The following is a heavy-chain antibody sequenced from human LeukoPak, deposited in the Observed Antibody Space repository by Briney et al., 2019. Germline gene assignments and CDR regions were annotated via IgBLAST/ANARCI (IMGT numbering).Heavy chain of an antibody. V-gene: IGHV4-39*02. CDR1: GCSIISSDFY. CDR2: VYYRGST. D-gene: IGHD1-26*01. Sequence: SETLSLTCTVSGCSIISSDFYWACKRQPPGQGLEWIASVYYRGSTFYNPSLNSRVAMSVDTSKKQFSLQLSSVTAADRAVYYCAREERDHDTFDIWGQGAMVTVSS. CDR3: AREERDHDTFDI. J-gene: IGHJ3*02.